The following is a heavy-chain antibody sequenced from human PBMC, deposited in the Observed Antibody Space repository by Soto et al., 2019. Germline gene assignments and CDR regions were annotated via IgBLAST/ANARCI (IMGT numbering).Heavy chain of an antibody. CDR3: AKGNGGYYPFDP. CDR2: IGGGGATT. Sequence: EVQLLESGGGLVQPGGSLRLSCAASGFTFRNYAMSWVRQAPGKGLEWVSAIGGGGATTYYADSVKGRFTIFRDNSKNTLNLQMNSLRAEDTAVYYCAKGNGGYYPFDPWGQGTLVTVSS. D-gene: IGHD3-3*01. J-gene: IGHJ5*02. V-gene: IGHV3-23*01. CDR1: GFTFRNYA.